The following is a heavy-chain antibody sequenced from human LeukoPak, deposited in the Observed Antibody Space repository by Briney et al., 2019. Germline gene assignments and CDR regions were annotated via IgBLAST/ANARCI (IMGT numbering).Heavy chain of an antibody. CDR3: ARRLVVAGGFDP. CDR1: GGSISSSSYY. J-gene: IGHJ5*02. CDR2: IYYSGST. V-gene: IGHV4-39*01. Sequence: SETLSLTCTVSGGSISSSSYYWGWIRQPPGKGLEWIGSIYYSGSTYYNPSLKSRVTISVDTSKNQFSLKLSSVTAADTAVYYCARRLVVAGGFDPWGQGTLVTVSS. D-gene: IGHD2-15*01.